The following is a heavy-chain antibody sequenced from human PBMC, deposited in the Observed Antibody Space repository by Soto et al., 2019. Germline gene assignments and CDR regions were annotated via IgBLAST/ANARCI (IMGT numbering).Heavy chain of an antibody. Sequence: GASVKVSCKGSGYAFTTYGITWVRQAPGQGLEWMGWISAHNGNTGYAQKFQGRVTMTRNTSISTAYMELSSLRSEDTAVYYCARERSLAADYWGQGTLVTVSS. CDR2: ISAHNGNT. V-gene: IGHV1-8*02. CDR1: GYAFTTYG. J-gene: IGHJ4*02. D-gene: IGHD6-25*01. CDR3: ARERSLAADY.